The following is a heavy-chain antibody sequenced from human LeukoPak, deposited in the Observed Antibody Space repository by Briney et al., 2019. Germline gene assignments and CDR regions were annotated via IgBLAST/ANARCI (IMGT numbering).Heavy chain of an antibody. J-gene: IGHJ5*02. V-gene: IGHV3-30*02. CDR1: GFIFRNYG. CDR2: IRYDGS. D-gene: IGHD6-6*01. Sequence: PGGSLRLSCAASGFIFRNYGMHWVRQAPGKGLEWVACIRYDGSKYADSVKGRFTISRDDAKNTLYLQMNSLRAEDTAVYYCVLLAARSAWGQGTLVTVSS. CDR3: VLLAARSA.